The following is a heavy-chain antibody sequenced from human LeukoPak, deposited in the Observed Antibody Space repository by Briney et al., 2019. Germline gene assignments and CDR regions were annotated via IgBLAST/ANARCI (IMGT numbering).Heavy chain of an antibody. Sequence: SETLSLTCTVSGGSISSSGYQWGWIRQAPGKGLEWIGSINYSGRTYDNPSLKSRVTISIDTSKNQIFLKLRSTTAADTAHYYCARAEINDYNRYWGQGILVIVSS. D-gene: IGHD4-11*01. J-gene: IGHJ4*02. V-gene: IGHV4-39*07. CDR2: INYSGRT. CDR3: ARAEINDYNRY. CDR1: GGSISSSGYQ.